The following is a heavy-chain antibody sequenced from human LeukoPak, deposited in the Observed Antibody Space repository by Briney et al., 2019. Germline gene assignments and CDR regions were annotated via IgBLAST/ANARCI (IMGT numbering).Heavy chain of an antibody. CDR3: ARSAYDYVWGTLGY. CDR2: VHHSGST. V-gene: IGHV4-34*01. J-gene: IGHJ4*02. CDR1: GGSLSGFY. Sequence: SETLSLTCVVNGGSLSGFYRNWIRQPPGKGLEWIGDVHHSGSTNYNPSLESRVTISLDTSKNVVSLKLTSVTAADTAFYYCARSAYDYVWGTLGYWGQGTLVTVSS. D-gene: IGHD3-16*01.